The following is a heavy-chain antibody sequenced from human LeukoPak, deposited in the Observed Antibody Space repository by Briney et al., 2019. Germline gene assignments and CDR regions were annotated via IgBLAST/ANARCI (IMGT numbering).Heavy chain of an antibody. Sequence: PGRSLRLSCAASGFTFSSYGMHWVRQAPGKGLEWVAVISYDGSNKYYADSVKGRFTISRDNSKNTLYLQMNSLRAEDTAVYYCANFGSGSYPKNFDYWGQGTLVTVSS. J-gene: IGHJ4*02. CDR1: GFTFSSYG. V-gene: IGHV3-30*18. D-gene: IGHD3-10*01. CDR3: ANFGSGSYPKNFDY. CDR2: ISYDGSNK.